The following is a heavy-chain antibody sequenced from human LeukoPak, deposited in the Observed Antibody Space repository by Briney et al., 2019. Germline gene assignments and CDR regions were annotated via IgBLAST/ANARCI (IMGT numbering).Heavy chain of an antibody. Sequence: SETLSLTCAVYGGSFSGYYWSWIRQPPVKGLEWIGEINHSGSTNYNPSLKSRVTISVDTSKNQFSLKLSSVTAADTAVYYCARALRGVSTLDYWGQGTLVTVSS. V-gene: IGHV4-34*01. CDR3: ARALRGVSTLDY. D-gene: IGHD3-10*01. J-gene: IGHJ4*02. CDR1: GGSFSGYY. CDR2: INHSGST.